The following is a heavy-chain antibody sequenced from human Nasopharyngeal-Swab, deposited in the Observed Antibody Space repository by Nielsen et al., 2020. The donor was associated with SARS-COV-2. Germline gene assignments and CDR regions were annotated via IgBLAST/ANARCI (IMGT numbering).Heavy chain of an antibody. CDR2: VLYDGTTR. CDR1: GFTFSSFW. Sequence: GSLKISCVGTGFTFSSFWMNWVRQAPGKGLEWVAVVLYDGTTRYYADSVKGRFTISRDSSENTLYLQMSSLTPEDTAVYYCSREADSHDFWGQGTLVIVSS. V-gene: IGHV3-30-3*01. CDR3: SREADSHDF. J-gene: IGHJ4*02.